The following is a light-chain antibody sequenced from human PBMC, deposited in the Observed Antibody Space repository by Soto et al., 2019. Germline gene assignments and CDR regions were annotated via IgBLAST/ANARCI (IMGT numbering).Light chain of an antibody. V-gene: IGKV3D-15*01. CDR2: GAS. Sequence: EIVMTQSPATRSVSPGERATLSCRASQRVSSNLAWYQQKPGQAPRLLIYGASTRATGIPARFSGSGSGTEFTLTISSLQSEDFAVYYCQQYNNWPPITVGQGTRLEIK. CDR1: QRVSSN. CDR3: QQYNNWPPIT. J-gene: IGKJ5*01.